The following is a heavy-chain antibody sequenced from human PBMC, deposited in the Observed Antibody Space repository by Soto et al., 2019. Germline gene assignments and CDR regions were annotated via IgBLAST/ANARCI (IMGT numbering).Heavy chain of an antibody. CDR3: ARDSLTTNYYYDSSGYPRWGYFDY. CDR2: INAGNGNT. Sequence: ASVKVSFKASGYTFTSYAMHWVRQAPGQRLEWMGWINAGNGNTKYSQKFQGRVTITRDTSASTAYMELSSLRSEDTAVYYCARDSLTTNYYYDSSGYPRWGYFDYWGQGTLVTVSS. D-gene: IGHD3-22*01. V-gene: IGHV1-3*01. J-gene: IGHJ4*02. CDR1: GYTFTSYA.